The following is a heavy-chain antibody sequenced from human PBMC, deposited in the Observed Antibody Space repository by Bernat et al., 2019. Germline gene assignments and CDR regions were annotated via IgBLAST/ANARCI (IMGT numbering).Heavy chain of an antibody. V-gene: IGHV3-30-3*01. Sequence: QVQLVESGGGVVQPGRSLRLSCAASGFTFSSYAMHWVRQAPGKGLEWVAVISYDGSKKYYADSVKGRFTISRDNSKNTLYLQMNSLRAEDTAVYYCARDSFQLVYTPYYFDYWGQGTLVTVSS. J-gene: IGHJ4*02. CDR2: ISYDGSKK. CDR3: ARDSFQLVYTPYYFDY. D-gene: IGHD6-13*01. CDR1: GFTFSSYA.